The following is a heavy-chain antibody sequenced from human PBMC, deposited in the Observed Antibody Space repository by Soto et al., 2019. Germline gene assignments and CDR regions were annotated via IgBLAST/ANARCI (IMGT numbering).Heavy chain of an antibody. CDR2: IYHSGST. V-gene: IGHV4-4*02. D-gene: IGHD4-17*01. Sequence: SETLSLTCAVSGGSISGSNWWSWVRQPPGKGLEWIGYIYHSGSTYYNPSLKSRVTISVDRSKNQFSLKLSSVTAADTAVYYCARASTTVTTLDYWGQGTLVTVSS. CDR3: ARASTTVTTLDY. CDR1: GGSISGSNW. J-gene: IGHJ4*02.